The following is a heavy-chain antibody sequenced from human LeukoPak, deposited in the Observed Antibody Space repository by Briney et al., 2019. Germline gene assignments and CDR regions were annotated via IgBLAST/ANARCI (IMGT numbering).Heavy chain of an antibody. V-gene: IGHV3-11*01. CDR2: ISSSGSTI. D-gene: IGHD6-13*01. CDR1: GFTFSDYY. CDR3: ARDLIPGIAAAGTHFDY. J-gene: IGHJ4*02. Sequence: GGSLRLSCAASGFTFSDYYMSWIRQAPGKGLEWVSYISSSGSTIYYADSVKGRFTISRDNAKNSLYLQMDSLRAEDTAVYYCARDLIPGIAAAGTHFDYWGQGTLVTVSS.